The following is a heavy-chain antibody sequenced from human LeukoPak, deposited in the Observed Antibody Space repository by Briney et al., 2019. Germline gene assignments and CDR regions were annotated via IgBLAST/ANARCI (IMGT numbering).Heavy chain of an antibody. D-gene: IGHD6-13*01. J-gene: IGHJ4*02. CDR2: ISYSGST. CDR1: GASISSSTYY. V-gene: IGHV4-39*07. CDR3: ARDSSSWVSSFDY. Sequence: SETLSLTCSASGASISSSTYYWGWIRQPPGKGLEWIGRISYSGSTNYNPSLKSRVTMSVDTSKNQFSLKLSPVTAADTAVYYCARDSSSWVSSFDYWGQGTLVTVSS.